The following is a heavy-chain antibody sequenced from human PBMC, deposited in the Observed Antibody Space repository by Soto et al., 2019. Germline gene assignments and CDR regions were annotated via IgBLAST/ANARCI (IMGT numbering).Heavy chain of an antibody. J-gene: IGHJ5*02. CDR2: IYYSGST. D-gene: IGHD3-10*01. V-gene: IGHV4-59*12. CDR3: ARVRGSGSYYPYNWFDP. Sequence: TSETLSLTSIVSGGSISRYDWSWIRQPPGKGLEWIGYIYYSGSTNYNPSLKSRVTMSVDTSKNQFSLKLSSVTAADTAVYYCARVRGSGSYYPYNWFDPWGQGTLVTVSS. CDR1: GGSISRYD.